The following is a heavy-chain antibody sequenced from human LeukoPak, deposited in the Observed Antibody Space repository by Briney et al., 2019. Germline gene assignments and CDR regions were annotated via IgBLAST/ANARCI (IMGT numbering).Heavy chain of an antibody. J-gene: IGHJ4*02. Sequence: SGGSLRLSCAASGFTFSSYSMNWVRQAPGRGLEWVSSISSSSSYIYYADSVKGRFTISRDNAKNSLYLQMNSLRAEDTAVYYCARSLGTVRYFDWLLWLDYWGQGTLVTVSS. CDR1: GFTFSSYS. V-gene: IGHV3-21*01. CDR3: ARSLGTVRYFDWLLWLDY. D-gene: IGHD3-9*01. CDR2: ISSSSSYI.